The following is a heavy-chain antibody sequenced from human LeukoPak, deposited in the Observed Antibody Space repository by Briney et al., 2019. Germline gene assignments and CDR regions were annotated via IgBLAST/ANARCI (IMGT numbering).Heavy chain of an antibody. J-gene: IGHJ4*02. V-gene: IGHV4-59*01. CDR2: IYYSGST. CDR3: ARGESYLAHFDY. D-gene: IGHD1-26*01. CDR1: GCSISSYY. Sequence: SETLSLTCTAPGCSISSYYWSWIRQPPGKGLEWIGYIYYSGSTNYNPSLKSRVTISVDTSKNQFSLKLSSVTAADTAVYYCARGESYLAHFDYWGQGTLVTVSS.